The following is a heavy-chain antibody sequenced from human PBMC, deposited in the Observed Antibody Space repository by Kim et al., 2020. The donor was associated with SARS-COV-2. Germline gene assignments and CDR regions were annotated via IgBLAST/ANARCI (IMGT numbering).Heavy chain of an antibody. Sequence: YAASVKGRFTISRDDCKSIAYSQMNSLKTEDTAVYYCTRGQKGYFYYFDYWGQGTLVTVSS. J-gene: IGHJ4*02. V-gene: IGHV3-49*02. CDR3: TRGQKGYFYYFDY. D-gene: IGHD1-26*01.